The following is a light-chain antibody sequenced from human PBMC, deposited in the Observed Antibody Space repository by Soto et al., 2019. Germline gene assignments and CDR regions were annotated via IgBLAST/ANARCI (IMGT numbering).Light chain of an antibody. CDR3: QTWGSGIVL. CDR2: VNSDGRH. J-gene: IGLJ2*01. CDR1: SGHSSYT. Sequence: QLVLTQSPSASASLGASVNLTCTLSSGHSSYTIAWHQQHPEKGPRYLMRVNSDGRHYKGDGIPDRFSGSSSGAERYLTTSSLQSEDEADYHCQTWGSGIVLFGGGTKLTVL. V-gene: IGLV4-69*01.